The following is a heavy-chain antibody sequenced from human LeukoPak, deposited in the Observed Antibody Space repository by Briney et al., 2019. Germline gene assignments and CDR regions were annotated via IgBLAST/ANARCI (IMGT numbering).Heavy chain of an antibody. D-gene: IGHD3-22*01. Sequence: SVKVSCKASGGTFGSYAISWVRQAPGQGLEWMGRIIPILGIANYAQKFQGRVTITADKSTSTAYMELSSLRSEDTAVYYCARGLRTYYYDSSGYATDYWGQGTLVTVSS. CDR1: GGTFGSYA. J-gene: IGHJ4*02. CDR2: IIPILGIA. CDR3: ARGLRTYYYDSSGYATDY. V-gene: IGHV1-69*04.